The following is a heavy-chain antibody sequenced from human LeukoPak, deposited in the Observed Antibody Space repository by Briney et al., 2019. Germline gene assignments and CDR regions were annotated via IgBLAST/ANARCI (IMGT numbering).Heavy chain of an antibody. CDR1: GYTFTSYD. Sequence: ASVKVSCKASGYTFTSYDINWVRQATGQGLEWMGWMNPNSGNTGYAQKFQGRVTMTRNTSISTAYMELSSLRSEDTAVYYCARELPYGDYANFNYWGQGTLVTVSS. CDR2: MNPNSGNT. CDR3: ARELPYGDYANFNY. D-gene: IGHD4-17*01. J-gene: IGHJ4*02. V-gene: IGHV1-8*01.